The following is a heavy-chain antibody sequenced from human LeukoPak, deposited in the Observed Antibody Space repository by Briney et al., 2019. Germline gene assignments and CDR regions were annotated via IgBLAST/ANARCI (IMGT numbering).Heavy chain of an antibody. Sequence: GGSLRLSCAASGFIISSYGMHWVRQAPGKGLEWVAMISYDGSNKFYSDSVKGRFTISRDSSKNTVYLQMNSLRAEDTAVYYCAKDQLRSKDYFNYWGQGTLVTVSS. CDR3: AKDQLRSKDYFNY. CDR1: GFIISSYG. CDR2: ISYDGSNK. J-gene: IGHJ4*02. V-gene: IGHV3-30*18. D-gene: IGHD3-3*01.